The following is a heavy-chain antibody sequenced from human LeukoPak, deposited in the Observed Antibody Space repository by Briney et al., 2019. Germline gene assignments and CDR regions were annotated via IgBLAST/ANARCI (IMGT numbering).Heavy chain of an antibody. CDR1: GGSLSGYY. V-gene: IGHV4-34*01. J-gene: IGHJ4*02. Sequence: SETLSLTCAVYGGSLSGYYWSWIRQPPGKGLEWIGEIDHSGSTNYNPSLKSRVTISVDTSKNQFSLKLSSVTAADTAVYYCARRGWYSWGTDYWGQGTLVTVSS. CDR3: ARRGWYSWGTDY. CDR2: IDHSGST. D-gene: IGHD6-19*01.